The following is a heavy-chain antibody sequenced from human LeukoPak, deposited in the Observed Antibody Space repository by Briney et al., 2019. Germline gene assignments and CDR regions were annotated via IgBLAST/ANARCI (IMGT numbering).Heavy chain of an antibody. CDR1: GFTFSSYA. V-gene: IGHV3-30*04. CDR2: ISYVGSNK. Sequence: GRSLRLSCAASGFTFSSYAMHWVRQAPGKGLEWVAVISYVGSNKYYADSVKGRFTISRDNSKNTLYLQMNSLRAEDTAVYYCASHSSGIDYWGQGTLVTVSS. D-gene: IGHD6-19*01. J-gene: IGHJ4*02. CDR3: ASHSSGIDY.